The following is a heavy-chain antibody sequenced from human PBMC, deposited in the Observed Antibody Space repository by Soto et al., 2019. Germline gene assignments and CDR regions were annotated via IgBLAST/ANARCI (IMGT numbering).Heavy chain of an antibody. CDR2: IIPIFGTA. CDR3: DGYILLWFGELRAFDY. CDR1: GGTFSSYA. Sequence: QVQLVQSGAEVKKPGSSVKVSCKASGGTFSSYAIIWVRQAPGQGLEWMGGIIPIFGTANYAQKFQGRVTITADESTSTAYMELSSLRSEDTAVYYCDGYILLWFGELRAFDYWGQGTLVTVSS. D-gene: IGHD3-10*01. V-gene: IGHV1-69*12. J-gene: IGHJ4*02.